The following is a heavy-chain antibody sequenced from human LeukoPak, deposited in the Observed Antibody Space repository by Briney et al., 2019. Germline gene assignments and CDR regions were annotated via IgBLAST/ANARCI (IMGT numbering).Heavy chain of an antibody. CDR3: ARTASSNWSFDY. D-gene: IGHD6-13*01. Sequence: GGSLRLSCAASGFTVSSNYMSWVRQAPGKGLEWVSVIYSGGSTYYADSVKGRFTISRDNSKNTLYLQMNSLRTEDTAVFYCARTASSNWSFDYWGQGTLVTVSS. J-gene: IGHJ4*02. CDR2: IYSGGST. CDR1: GFTVSSNY. V-gene: IGHV3-53*01.